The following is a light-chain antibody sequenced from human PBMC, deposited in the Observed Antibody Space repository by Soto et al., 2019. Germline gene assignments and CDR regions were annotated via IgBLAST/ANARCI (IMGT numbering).Light chain of an antibody. Sequence: QSALTQPASVSGSPGQSITISCTGTSSDVGCYNYVSWYQQHPGKAPKLMIYDVSNRPSGVSNRFSGSKSGNTASLTISGLQAEDEADYYCSSYTGSSPYVVFGGGTKLTVL. V-gene: IGLV2-14*01. CDR2: DVS. CDR3: SSYTGSSPYVV. J-gene: IGLJ2*01. CDR1: SSDVGCYNY.